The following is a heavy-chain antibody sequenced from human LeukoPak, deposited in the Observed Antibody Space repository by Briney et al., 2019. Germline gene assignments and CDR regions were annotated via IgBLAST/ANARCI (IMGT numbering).Heavy chain of an antibody. CDR3: ATPAAYYDFWSGYY. V-gene: IGHV3-64*01. Sequence: GGSLRLSCAASGLTFSSYAMHWVRQAPGKGLEYVSAISSNGGSTYYANSVKGRFTISRDNSKNTLYLQMGSLRAEDMAVYYCATPAAYYDFWSGYYWGQGTLVTVSS. J-gene: IGHJ4*02. CDR2: ISSNGGST. D-gene: IGHD3-3*01. CDR1: GLTFSSYA.